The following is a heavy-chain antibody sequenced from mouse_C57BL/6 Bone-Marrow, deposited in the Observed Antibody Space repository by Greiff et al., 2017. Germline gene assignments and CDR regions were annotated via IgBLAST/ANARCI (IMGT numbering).Heavy chain of an antibody. J-gene: IGHJ2*01. D-gene: IGHD1-1*01. CDR2: IDPENGDT. Sequence: VQLQQSGAELVRPGASVKLSCTASGFTIKDYYMHWVQQRPEQGLEWIGWIDPENGDTEYASKFQGKATITADASSNTAYLQLSSLTSEDTAVYYCTTNLLIRVYYFDYWGQGTTLTVSS. CDR3: TTNLLIRVYYFDY. V-gene: IGHV14-4*01. CDR1: GFTIKDYY.